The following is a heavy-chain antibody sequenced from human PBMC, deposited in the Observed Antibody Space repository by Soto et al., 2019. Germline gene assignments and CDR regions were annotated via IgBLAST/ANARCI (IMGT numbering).Heavy chain of an antibody. D-gene: IGHD1-1*01. CDR1: GFTFSSDA. J-gene: IGHJ4*02. Sequence: QVQLVESGGGVVQPGRSLRLSCAASGFTFSSDAMHWFRQAPGKGLEWVAVIAYDGRNKYYADSVKGRFTISRDNSKNTLYLQMNSLRIEDTAVYYCARELERVFDYWGQGTLVTVSS. CDR2: IAYDGRNK. CDR3: ARELERVFDY. V-gene: IGHV3-30*04.